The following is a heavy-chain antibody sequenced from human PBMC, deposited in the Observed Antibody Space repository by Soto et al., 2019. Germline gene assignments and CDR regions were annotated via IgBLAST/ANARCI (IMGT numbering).Heavy chain of an antibody. D-gene: IGHD3-3*01. CDR2: INPNSGGT. J-gene: IGHJ6*02. V-gene: IGHV1-2*04. CDR3: ARRGIGTIAYYYGMEV. CDR1: GYTFTGYY. Sequence: QVQLVQSGAEVKKPGASVKVSCKASGYTFTGYYMHWVRQAPGQGLEWMGWINPNSGGTNYAQQFQGWVTMTRDTSISTAYMELSRLRSDDTAVYYCARRGIGTIAYYYGMEVWGQGTTVTVSS.